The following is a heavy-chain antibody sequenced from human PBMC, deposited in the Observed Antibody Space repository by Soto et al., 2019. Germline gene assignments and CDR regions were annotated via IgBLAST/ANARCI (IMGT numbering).Heavy chain of an antibody. CDR2: FDPEDGET. Sequence: ASVKVSCKVSGYTLTELSMHWVRQAPGKGLEWMGGFDPEDGETIYAQKFLGRVTMTEDTSTDTAYMELSSLRSEDTAVYYCATPRDFWGGYKFDYWGQGTLAIVSS. V-gene: IGHV1-24*01. CDR1: GYTLTELS. CDR3: ATPRDFWGGYKFDY. J-gene: IGHJ4*02. D-gene: IGHD3-3*01.